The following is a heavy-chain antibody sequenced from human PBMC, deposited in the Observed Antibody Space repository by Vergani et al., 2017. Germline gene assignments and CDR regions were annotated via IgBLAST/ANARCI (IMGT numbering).Heavy chain of an antibody. Sequence: EVQLLESGGDLVQPGGSLRLSCAASGFTFIMYAMSWVRQAPGEGLEWVSTLSASDRRTHYADSVKGRFTISRDISKNTLFLHMNSLRPEDTAVYYCAKVGRSEVAGTFGAFDIWGQGTMVTVSS. CDR3: AKVGRSEVAGTFGAFDI. CDR1: GFTFIMYA. V-gene: IGHV3-23*01. D-gene: IGHD6-19*01. CDR2: LSASDRRT. J-gene: IGHJ3*02.